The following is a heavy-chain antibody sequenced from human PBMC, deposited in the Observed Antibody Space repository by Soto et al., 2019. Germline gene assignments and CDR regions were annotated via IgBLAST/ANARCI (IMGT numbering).Heavy chain of an antibody. V-gene: IGHV1-69*13. CDR2: IIPIFGTA. D-gene: IGHD2-8*01. Sequence: GASVKVSCKASGGTFSSYAISWVRQAPGQGLEWMGGIIPIFGTANYAQKFQGRVTITADESTSTAYMELSSLRSEDTAVYYCATSEGYCTNGVCRDYWGQGTLVTVSS. CDR3: ATSEGYCTNGVCRDY. J-gene: IGHJ4*02. CDR1: GGTFSSYA.